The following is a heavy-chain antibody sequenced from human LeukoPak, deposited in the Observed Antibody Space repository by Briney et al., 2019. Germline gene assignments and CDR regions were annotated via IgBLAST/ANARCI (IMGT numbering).Heavy chain of an antibody. CDR2: IRSKAYGGTT. Sequence: GGSLRLSCTASGFTFGDYAMSWVRQAPGKGLEWVGFIRSKAYGGTTEYAASVKGRFTISRDDSKSIAYLQMNSLKTEDTAVHYCTRDSYYDILTGYYYYYGMDVWGQGTTVTVSS. CDR1: GFTFGDYA. CDR3: TRDSYYDILTGYYYYYGMDV. D-gene: IGHD3-9*01. J-gene: IGHJ6*02. V-gene: IGHV3-49*04.